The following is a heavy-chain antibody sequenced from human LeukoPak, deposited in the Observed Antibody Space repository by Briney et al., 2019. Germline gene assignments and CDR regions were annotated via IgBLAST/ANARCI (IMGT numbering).Heavy chain of an antibody. CDR3: ARSQYSYGYLLPHY. D-gene: IGHD5-18*01. CDR1: GGTFSSYA. V-gene: IGHV1-69*13. J-gene: IGHJ4*02. Sequence: GASVKVSCKASGGTFSSYAISWVRQAPGQGLEWMGGIIPIFGTANYAQKFQGRVTITADESTSTAYMELSSLRSEDTAVYYCARSQYSYGYLLPHYWGQGTLVTVSS. CDR2: IIPIFGTA.